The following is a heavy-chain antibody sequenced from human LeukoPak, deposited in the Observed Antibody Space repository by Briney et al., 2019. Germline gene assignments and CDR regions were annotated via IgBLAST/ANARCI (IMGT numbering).Heavy chain of an antibody. CDR1: GFTFSSYG. J-gene: IGHJ4*02. D-gene: IGHD5-18*01. CDR2: ISYDGSNK. Sequence: PGRSLRLSCAASGFTFSSYGMHWVRQAPGKGLEGLAVISYDGSNKYYADSVKGRFTISRDNSKNTLYLQMNSLRAEDTAVYYCAKEKWPGYSYGPFDYWGQGTLVTVSS. CDR3: AKEKWPGYSYGPFDY. V-gene: IGHV3-30*18.